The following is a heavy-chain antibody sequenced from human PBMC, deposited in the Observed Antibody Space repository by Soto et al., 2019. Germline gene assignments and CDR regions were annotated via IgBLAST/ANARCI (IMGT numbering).Heavy chain of an antibody. D-gene: IGHD5-18*01. CDR2: INHSGST. Sequence: SETLSLTCAVYGGSFSSYYWSWIRRPPGKGLEWIGEINHSGSTNYNPSLKSRVTISVDTSKNQFSLKLSSVTAADTAVYYCARGRGYSYGLLYYYYGMDVWGQGTTVTVSS. CDR1: GGSFSSYY. V-gene: IGHV4-34*01. CDR3: ARGRGYSYGLLYYYYGMDV. J-gene: IGHJ6*02.